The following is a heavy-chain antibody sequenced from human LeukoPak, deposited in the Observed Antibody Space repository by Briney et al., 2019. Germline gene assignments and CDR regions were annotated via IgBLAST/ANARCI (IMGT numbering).Heavy chain of an antibody. J-gene: IGHJ4*02. V-gene: IGHV4-59*08. D-gene: IGHD2-15*01. CDR2: AYSSGHT. CDR3: ARHPFATPFDS. CDR1: GGSISSYY. Sequence: SETLSLTCTVSGGSISSYYWSWIRQPPGKGLEWMGYAYSSGHTIYNSSLKSRVAMSLDTSKSQFSLRLSSVTAADTALYFCARHPFATPFDSWGPGTLVTVSS.